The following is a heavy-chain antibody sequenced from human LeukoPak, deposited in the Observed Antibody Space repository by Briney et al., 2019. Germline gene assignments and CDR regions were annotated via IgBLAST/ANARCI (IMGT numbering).Heavy chain of an antibody. V-gene: IGHV1-2*06. CDR1: GYTFTGYY. D-gene: IGHD3-22*01. CDR3: ARGKGYYDSSGYYSPTFDY. J-gene: IGHJ4*02. Sequence: ASVKVSCKASGYTFTGYYMHWVRQAPGQGLEWMGRINPNSGGTNYAQKFQGRVTMTRDTSISTAYMELSRLRSDDTAVYYCARGKGYYDSSGYYSPTFDYWGQGTLVTVSS. CDR2: INPNSGGT.